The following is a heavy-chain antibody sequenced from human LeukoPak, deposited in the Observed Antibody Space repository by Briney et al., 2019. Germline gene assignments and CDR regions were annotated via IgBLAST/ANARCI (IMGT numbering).Heavy chain of an antibody. V-gene: IGHV4-39*01. CDR2: IYYSGST. J-gene: IGHJ5*02. CDR3: ARHRTGGGSYHKGDWFDP. Sequence: SETLSLTWTVSGGSISSSSYYWGWIRQRPGKGLEWIGSIYYSGSTYYNPSLKSRVTISVDTSKNQFSLKLSSVTAADTAVYYCARHRTGGGSYHKGDWFDPWGQGTLVTVSS. CDR1: GGSISSSSYY. D-gene: IGHD1-26*01.